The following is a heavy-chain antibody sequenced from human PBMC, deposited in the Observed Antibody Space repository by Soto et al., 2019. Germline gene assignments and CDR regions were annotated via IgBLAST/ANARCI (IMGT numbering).Heavy chain of an antibody. Sequence: ASVKVSCKASGYTFTSYGISWVRQAPGRGLEWMGWISAYNGNTNYAQKLQGRVTMTTDTSTSTAYMELRSLRSDDTAVYYCARVGIVVVIEGSHFDYWGQGTLVTVSS. D-gene: IGHD3-22*01. CDR1: GYTFTSYG. CDR2: ISAYNGNT. V-gene: IGHV1-18*04. J-gene: IGHJ4*02. CDR3: ARVGIVVVIEGSHFDY.